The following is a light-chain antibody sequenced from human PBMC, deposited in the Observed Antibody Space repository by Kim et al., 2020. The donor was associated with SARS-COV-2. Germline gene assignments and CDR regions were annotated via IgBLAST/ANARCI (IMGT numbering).Light chain of an antibody. J-gene: IGLJ3*02. CDR1: NNNVGNEG. CDR2: RNN. V-gene: IGLV10-54*01. Sequence: RQTATLTCTGNNNNVGNEGAAWLQQHQGHPPKLLSYRNNNRPSGISERFSASRSGNTASLTITGLQPEDEADYYCSAWDSSLTAWVFGGGTQLTVL. CDR3: SAWDSSLTAWV.